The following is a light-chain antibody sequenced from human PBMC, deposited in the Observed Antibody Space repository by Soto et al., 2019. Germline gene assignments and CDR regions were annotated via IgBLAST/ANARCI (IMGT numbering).Light chain of an antibody. CDR2: DVS. CDR3: SSYTSSSTLVV. Sequence: QSVLTQPASVSGSPGQSITISCTGTSSDVGGYNYVSWYQQHPGKAPKLMIYDVSNRPSGVSNRFSGSKSGNTASLTISGLQAEDEADYYCSSYTSSSTLVVFGTGTKRTVL. J-gene: IGLJ1*01. V-gene: IGLV2-14*01. CDR1: SSDVGGYNY.